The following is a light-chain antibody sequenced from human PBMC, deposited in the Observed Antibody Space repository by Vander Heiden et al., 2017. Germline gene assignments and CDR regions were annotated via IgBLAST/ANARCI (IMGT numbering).Light chain of an antibody. CDR3: VLYMGSGILV. CDR1: TGSVPTNYY. Sequence: TLVTQEPSSSVPPAGTVTLTIGFSTGSVPTNYYPSWYQQTPDQPPRTLFYSTNTRSSGVPDRFSASILGNTAAITIRGAEADDESDYYCVLYMGSGILVFGGGTKLTVL. V-gene: IGLV8-61*01. J-gene: IGLJ2*01. CDR2: STN.